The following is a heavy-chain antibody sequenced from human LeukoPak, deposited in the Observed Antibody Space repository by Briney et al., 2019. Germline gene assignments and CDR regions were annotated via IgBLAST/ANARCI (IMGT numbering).Heavy chain of an antibody. V-gene: IGHV1-8*01. CDR1: GYTFTNYD. J-gene: IGHJ6*02. CDR2: MSPNNGNT. D-gene: IGHD2-2*01. CDR3: ARGKYQLQPRDYYYYGMDV. Sequence: ASVKVSCKTSGYTFTNYDINWVRQATGQGLEWMGWMSPNNGNTGYAQKFQGRVTMTRDTSINTAYMELSSLRSEDTAVYYCARGKYQLQPRDYYYYGMDVWGQGTTVTVSS.